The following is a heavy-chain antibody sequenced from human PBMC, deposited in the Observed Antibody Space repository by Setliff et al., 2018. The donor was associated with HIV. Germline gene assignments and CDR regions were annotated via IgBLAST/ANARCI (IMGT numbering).Heavy chain of an antibody. CDR2: IYTSGNT. CDR3: ASQGRSGWLWGGFVS. V-gene: IGHV4-61*09. CDR1: GDSISSGGYY. D-gene: IGHD6-19*01. Sequence: SETLSLTCKVPGDSISSGGYYWTWIRKPAGKGLEWIGHIYTSGNTNYNPSLKSRVSISVATSKNQFFLTLTSVTAADSAVYYCASQGRSGWLWGGFVSWGQGTLVTVSS. J-gene: IGHJ4*02.